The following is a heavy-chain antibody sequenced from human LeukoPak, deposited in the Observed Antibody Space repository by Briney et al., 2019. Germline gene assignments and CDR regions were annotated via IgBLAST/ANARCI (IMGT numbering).Heavy chain of an antibody. CDR2: NDGSGSTN. CDR1: GFTFSSYE. CDR3: ARAKMGTWGGIFDY. J-gene: IGHJ4*02. D-gene: IGHD5-24*01. Sequence: GGSLRLSCAASGFTFSSYEMNWVRQAPGQGLEWVSYNDGSGSTNYYADSVKGRFTILRDNTKNSLSLQMNSLRAEDTAVYYCARAKMGTWGGIFDYWGQGTLVTVSS. V-gene: IGHV3-48*03.